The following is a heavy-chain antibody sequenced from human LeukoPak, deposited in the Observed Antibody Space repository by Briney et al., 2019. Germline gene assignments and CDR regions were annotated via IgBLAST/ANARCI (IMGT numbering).Heavy chain of an antibody. CDR1: GGSISSSSYY. Sequence: PSETLSLTCTVSGGSISSSSYYWGWIRQPPGKGLEWIGSLYYSGSTYYNPSLKSRVTISVDTSKNQFSLKLSSVTAVDTAVYYCASSLSFNSPFDYWGQGTLVTVSS. V-gene: IGHV4-39*01. CDR3: ASSLSFNSPFDY. J-gene: IGHJ4*02. CDR2: LYYSGST.